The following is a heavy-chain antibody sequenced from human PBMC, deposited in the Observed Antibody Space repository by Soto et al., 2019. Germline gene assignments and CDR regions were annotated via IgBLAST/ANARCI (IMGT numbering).Heavy chain of an antibody. J-gene: IGHJ3*02. D-gene: IGHD3-22*01. CDR2: ISSNGGST. Sequence: GSLIVSWSSSGITFSSYAMHLVLQAPGKGLEYVSAISSNGGSTYYADSVKGRFTISRDNSKNTLYLQMSSLRAEDTAVYYCVKMHYYDSSGYYGDLDSIGAFDIWGQGTMVTVSS. CDR1: GITFSSYA. V-gene: IGHV3-64D*06. CDR3: VKMHYYDSSGYYGDLDSIGAFDI.